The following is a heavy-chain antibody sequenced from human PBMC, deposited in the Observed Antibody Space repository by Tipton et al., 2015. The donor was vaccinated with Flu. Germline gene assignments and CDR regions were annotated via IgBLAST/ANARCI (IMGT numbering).Heavy chain of an antibody. CDR1: GGSVSSGRYY. CDR2: IYTAGDT. V-gene: IGHV4-61*02. D-gene: IGHD6-13*01. CDR3: ARDSAAHYGMDV. Sequence: TLSLTCTVSGGSVSSGRYYWSWLRQTAGKGLEWIGRIYTAGDTNYNPSLESRVTISVDTSKNQFSLKLSSVTAADTAVYYCARDSAAHYGMDVWGQGTTVTVSS. J-gene: IGHJ6*02.